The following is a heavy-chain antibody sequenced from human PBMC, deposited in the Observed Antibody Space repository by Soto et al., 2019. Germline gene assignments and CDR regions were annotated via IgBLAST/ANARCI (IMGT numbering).Heavy chain of an antibody. CDR2: IVVGSGNT. V-gene: IGHV1-58*01. CDR3: AAERYYDSSPTYYYYGMDV. CDR1: GFTFTSSA. J-gene: IGHJ6*02. Sequence: SVKVSCKASGFTFTSSAVQWVRQARGQRLEWIGWIVVGSGNTNYAQKFQERVTITRDMSTSTAYMELSSLRSEDTAVYYCAAERYYDSSPTYYYYGMDVWGQGTTVTVSS. D-gene: IGHD3-22*01.